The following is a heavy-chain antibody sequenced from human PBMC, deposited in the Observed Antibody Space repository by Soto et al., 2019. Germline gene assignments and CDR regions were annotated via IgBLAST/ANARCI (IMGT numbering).Heavy chain of an antibody. V-gene: IGHV3-11*01. Sequence: GGSLRLSCAASGFTFSDYYMSWIRQAPGKGLEWVSYISSSGSTIYYADSVKGRFTISRDNAKNSLYLQMNSLRAEDTAVYYCASQGYSGYENTNYYYMDVWGKGTTVTVSS. CDR3: ASQGYSGYENTNYYYMDV. J-gene: IGHJ6*03. CDR1: GFTFSDYY. D-gene: IGHD5-12*01. CDR2: ISSSGSTI.